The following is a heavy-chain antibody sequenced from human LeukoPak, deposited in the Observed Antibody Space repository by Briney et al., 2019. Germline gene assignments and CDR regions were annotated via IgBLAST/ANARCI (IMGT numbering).Heavy chain of an antibody. D-gene: IGHD4-17*01. V-gene: IGHV3-48*01. CDR3: SRVEYGDYPGDY. J-gene: IGHJ4*02. Sequence: PGGSLRLSCAASGFTFSIYTMNWVRQAPGKGLEWVSYISSSSSAIYYADSVKGRFTISRANAKNSLYLQMNSLRAEDTAVYYCSRVEYGDYPGDYWGQGTLVTVSS. CDR1: GFTFSIYT. CDR2: ISSSSSAI.